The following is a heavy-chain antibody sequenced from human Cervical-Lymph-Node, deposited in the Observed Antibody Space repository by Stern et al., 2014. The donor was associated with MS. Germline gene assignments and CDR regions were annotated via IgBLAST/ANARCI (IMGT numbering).Heavy chain of an antibody. D-gene: IGHD5-18*01. CDR2: ISGNNGNA. V-gene: IGHV1-18*01. Sequence: VQLVESGAEVKKPGASVKVSCKASGYIFSSYGISWVRQAPGQGLEWMGLISGNNGNANYAQKVQGRVTMTTDTSTSTGYMELSSLRFDDTAMYYCAIMGTDGKDVWGQGTTVTVSS. CDR1: GYIFSSYG. CDR3: AIMGTDGKDV. J-gene: IGHJ6*02.